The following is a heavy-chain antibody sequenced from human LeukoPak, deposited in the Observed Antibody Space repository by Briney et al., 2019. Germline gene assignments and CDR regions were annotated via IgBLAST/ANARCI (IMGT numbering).Heavy chain of an antibody. CDR2: ISYDGSNK. J-gene: IGHJ4*02. Sequence: GGSLRLSCAASGFTFSSYGMHWVRQAPGKGLEWVAVISYDGSNKYYADSVKGRFTISRDNSKNTLYLQMNSLRAEDTAVYYCAKVVSSSWYLSDWGQGTLVTVSS. CDR3: AKVVSSSWYLSD. V-gene: IGHV3-30*18. CDR1: GFTFSSYG. D-gene: IGHD6-13*01.